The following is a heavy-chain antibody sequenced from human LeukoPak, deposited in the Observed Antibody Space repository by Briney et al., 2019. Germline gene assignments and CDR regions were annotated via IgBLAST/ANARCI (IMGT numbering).Heavy chain of an antibody. D-gene: IGHD3-22*01. CDR1: GYTFTSYG. CDR2: ISAYNGNT. V-gene: IGHV1-18*01. J-gene: IGHJ5*02. CDR3: ARDRHGYSYYYDSSGYCDP. Sequence: GASVEVSCKASGYTFTSYGISWVRQAPGQGLEWMGWISAYNGNTNYAQKLQGRVTMTTDTSTSTAYMELRSLRSDDTAVYYCARDRHGYSYYYDSSGYCDPWGQGTLVTVSS.